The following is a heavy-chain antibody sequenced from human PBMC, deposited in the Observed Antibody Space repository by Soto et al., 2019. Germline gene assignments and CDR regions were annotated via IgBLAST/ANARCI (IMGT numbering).Heavy chain of an antibody. V-gene: IGHV4-61*01. CDR3: ARTGSYGSYYFDY. Sequence: PSETLSLTCTVAGGSVSSGSYYWSWIRQPPGKGLEWIGNIYYSGSTNYNPSLKSRVTISVDTSKNQFSLKLSSVTAADTAVYYCARTGSYGSYYFDYWGQGTLVTVSS. CDR1: GGSVSSGSYY. D-gene: IGHD5-18*01. J-gene: IGHJ4*02. CDR2: IYYSGST.